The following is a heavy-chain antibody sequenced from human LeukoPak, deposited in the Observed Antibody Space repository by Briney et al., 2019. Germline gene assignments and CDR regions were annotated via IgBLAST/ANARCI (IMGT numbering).Heavy chain of an antibody. D-gene: IGHD3-10*01. Sequence: GGSLRLSCAASGFTFSSYGMHWVRQAPGKGLEWVSSISSSSSYIYYADSVKGRFTISRDNAKNSLYLQMNSLRAEDTAVYYCARSWFGEFYYMDVWGKGTTVTVSS. J-gene: IGHJ6*03. V-gene: IGHV3-21*01. CDR1: GFTFSSYG. CDR3: ARSWFGEFYYMDV. CDR2: ISSSSSYI.